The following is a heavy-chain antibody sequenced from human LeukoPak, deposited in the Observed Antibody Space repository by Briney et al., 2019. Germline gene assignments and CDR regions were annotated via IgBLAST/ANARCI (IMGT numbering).Heavy chain of an antibody. J-gene: IGHJ4*02. CDR3: AKGSAPSRPYHFDF. D-gene: IGHD2-15*01. Sequence: PGESLRLSCAASEFTFSRYAMSSLRQAPGRGLEWVAAITNRGDDTWYADSVKGRFTISRDNSRNTLFLQMNSLRAEDMAVYYCAKGSAPSRPYHFDFWGQGSLVTVSS. V-gene: IGHV3-23*01. CDR2: ITNRGDDT. CDR1: EFTFSRYA.